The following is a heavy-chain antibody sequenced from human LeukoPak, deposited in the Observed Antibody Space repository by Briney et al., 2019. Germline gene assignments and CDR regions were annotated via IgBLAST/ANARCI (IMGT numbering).Heavy chain of an antibody. Sequence: PSETLSLTCAVYGGSFSGYYWTWIRQPPGKGLEWIGDVNLGGSTNYTPSLKSRVTISVDTSKNQFSLKLSSVTAADTAVYYCARDYSSGSFDYWGQGTLVTVSS. J-gene: IGHJ4*02. CDR2: VNLGGST. V-gene: IGHV4-34*01. D-gene: IGHD6-19*01. CDR1: GGSFSGYY. CDR3: ARDYSSGSFDY.